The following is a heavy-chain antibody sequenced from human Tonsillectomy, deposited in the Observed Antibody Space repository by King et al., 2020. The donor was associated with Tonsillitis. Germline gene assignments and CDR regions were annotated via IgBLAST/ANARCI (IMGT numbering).Heavy chain of an antibody. J-gene: IGHJ5*02. CDR2: IYYSGST. CDR3: ARDLRAVAGYNWFDP. Sequence: VQLQESGPGLVKPSETLSLTCTVSGGSVSSGSYYWSWIRQPPGKGLEWIGCIYYSGSTNYNPSLKSRVTISVDTSKNQFSLKLSSVTAADTAVYYCARDLRAVAGYNWFDPGGQGTLVTVSS. CDR1: GGSVSSGSYY. V-gene: IGHV4-61*01. D-gene: IGHD6-19*01.